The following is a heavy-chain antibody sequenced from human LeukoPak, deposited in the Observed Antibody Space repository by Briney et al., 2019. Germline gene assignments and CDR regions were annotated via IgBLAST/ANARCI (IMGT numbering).Heavy chain of an antibody. J-gene: IGHJ4*02. Sequence: PGGSLRLSCAASGFTFTSYAMTWVRQAPGKGLEWVSSFSGSGGSTYYADSVKGRSTISRDNSKNTLYLQMNSLRAEDTAVYYCAKGGDYLCGSYRYFDYWGQGTLVTVSS. D-gene: IGHD3-16*02. CDR2: FSGSGGST. V-gene: IGHV3-23*01. CDR3: AKGGDYLCGSYRYFDY. CDR1: GFTFTSYA.